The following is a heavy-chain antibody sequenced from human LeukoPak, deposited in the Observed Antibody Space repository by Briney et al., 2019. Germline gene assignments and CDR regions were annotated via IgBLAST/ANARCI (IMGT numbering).Heavy chain of an antibody. J-gene: IGHJ6*03. V-gene: IGHV3-23*01. CDR2: ISGSGGSA. CDR1: GFTFSSYA. CDR3: AKDGYCYGSGSWNYYYMDV. Sequence: GGSLRLSCAASGFTFSSYAMSWVRQAPGKGLEWVSAISGSGGSAYYADSVKGRFTISRDNSKNTLYLQMNSLRAEDTAVYYCAKDGYCYGSGSWNYYYMDVWGKGTTVTVSS. D-gene: IGHD3-10*01.